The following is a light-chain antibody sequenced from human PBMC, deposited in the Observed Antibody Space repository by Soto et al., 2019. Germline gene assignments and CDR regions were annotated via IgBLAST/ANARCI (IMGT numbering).Light chain of an antibody. V-gene: IGKV3-15*01. CDR1: QSVSSN. CDR3: QQYNNWPPGT. Sequence: EIVMTQSPATLSVSPVDRATLSCRASQSVSSNLAWYQQKPGQAPRLLIYGASTRATGIPARFSGSGSGTEFTLTISSLQSEDFAVYYCQQYNNWPPGTFGQGTKGEIK. J-gene: IGKJ1*01. CDR2: GAS.